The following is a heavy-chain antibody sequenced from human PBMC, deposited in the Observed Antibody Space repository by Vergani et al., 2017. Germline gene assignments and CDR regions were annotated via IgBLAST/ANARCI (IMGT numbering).Heavy chain of an antibody. D-gene: IGHD3-22*01. CDR2: ISGSGGST. CDR1: GFTFSSYA. CDR3: AGTHIAKYYDSSGYYYMGYYDAMDV. V-gene: IGHV3-23*01. J-gene: IGHJ6*02. Sequence: EVQLLESGGGLVQPGGSLRLSCAASGFTFSSYAMSWVRQAPGKGLEWVSAISGSGGSTYYADSVKGRFTISRDNAKNSLYLQMNSLRAEDTAVYYCAGTHIAKYYDSSGYYYMGYYDAMDVWGQGTTVTVS.